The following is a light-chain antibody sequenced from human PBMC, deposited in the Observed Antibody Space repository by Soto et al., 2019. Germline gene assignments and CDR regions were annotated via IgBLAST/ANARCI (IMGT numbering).Light chain of an antibody. CDR3: KQYNSYPLT. Sequence: DIQMTQSPSTLSASVGDRVTITCRASQSISSWLAWYQQKPGKAPKLVIYKASSLESGVPSRFSGSGSGTEFTLTISSLQPDDVATYYCKQYNSYPLTFGGGTKVEIK. CDR1: QSISSW. CDR2: KAS. J-gene: IGKJ4*01. V-gene: IGKV1-5*03.